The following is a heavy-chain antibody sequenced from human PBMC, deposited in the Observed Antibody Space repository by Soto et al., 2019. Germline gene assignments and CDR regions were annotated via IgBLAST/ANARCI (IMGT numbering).Heavy chain of an antibody. CDR1: GFAFSDYP. CDR2: ISASGEKP. V-gene: IGHV3-23*01. Sequence: EVHLLESGGGVVQPGKSLKISCATSGFAFSDYPMTWVRQPPGQGLEWVSGISASGEKPYYADSVKGRFTISRDNSKNTLALQMNSLRVEDTGRYSCAKLEWLEFGSDSGGQGTLVTVSS. D-gene: IGHD6-19*01. CDR3: AKLEWLEFGSDS. J-gene: IGHJ4*02.